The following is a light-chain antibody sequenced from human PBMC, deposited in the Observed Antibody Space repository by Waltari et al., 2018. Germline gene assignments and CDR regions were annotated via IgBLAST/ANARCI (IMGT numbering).Light chain of an antibody. CDR1: SGHNSYA. J-gene: IGLJ2*01. V-gene: IGLV4-69*01. CDR2: LNSDGSH. CDR3: QTRGTGTVI. Sequence: QLVLTQSPSASASLGASVKLTCTLSSGHNSYAIAXXQQQPEKGPRYLMRLNSDGSHYKADGIPDRFSGSSSGSERYLTISSLQSEDEADYYCQTRGTGTVIFGGGTKLTVL.